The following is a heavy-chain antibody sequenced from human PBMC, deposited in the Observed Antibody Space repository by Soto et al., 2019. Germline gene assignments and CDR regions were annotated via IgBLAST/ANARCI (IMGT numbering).Heavy chain of an antibody. V-gene: IGHV4-39*01. CDR2: IYYSGST. CDR1: GGSISSSSYY. J-gene: IGHJ4*02. Sequence: SETLSLTCTVSGGSISSSSYYWGWLRQPPGKGLEWIGSIYYSGSTYYNPSLKSRVTISVDTSKNQFSLKLSSVTAADTAVYYCARVRGYDYSYYFDYWGQGTLVTVSS. CDR3: ARVRGYDYSYYFDY. D-gene: IGHD5-12*01.